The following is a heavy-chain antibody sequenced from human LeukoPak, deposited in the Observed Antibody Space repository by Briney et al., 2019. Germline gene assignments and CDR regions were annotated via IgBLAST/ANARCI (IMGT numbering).Heavy chain of an antibody. CDR1: GFPFSSYW. V-gene: IGHV3-73*01. CDR2: IRSKANNYAT. D-gene: IGHD2-15*01. CDR3: TGCGRTRCASDSIDF. J-gene: IGHJ4*02. Sequence: GGSLRLSCVASGFPFSSYWMTWVRQASGRGLEWVGRIRSKANNYATAYAESVKGRFIVSRDDSKNTAYLQLNSLKTEDTAVYYCTGCGRTRCASDSIDFWGQGTLVTVSS.